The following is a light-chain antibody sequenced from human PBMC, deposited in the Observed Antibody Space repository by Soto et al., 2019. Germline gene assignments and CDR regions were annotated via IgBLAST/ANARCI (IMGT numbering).Light chain of an antibody. J-gene: IGKJ1*01. Sequence: DIQLSQSPSNLSASIGDTVTITCRASQSINRWLAWYQQKPGRAPKLLIYDASSLQSGVPSRFSGSGSATEFALTISSLQPDDFATYHCQEYNTYSWAFGQGTKVEVK. CDR2: DAS. CDR1: QSINRW. V-gene: IGKV1-5*01. CDR3: QEYNTYSWA.